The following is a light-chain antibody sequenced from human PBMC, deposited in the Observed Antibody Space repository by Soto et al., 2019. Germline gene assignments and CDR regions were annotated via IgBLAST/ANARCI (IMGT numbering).Light chain of an antibody. J-gene: IGKJ5*01. V-gene: IGKV1-39*01. Sequence: EIQIPQSPSSLSASVGDRVTITCRTSQSIATYLTWYQQKPGKAPKLLIYFASRLESGVPSRFSGSGSGTDFTLTISSLQSEDFATYYCQQSYSTPPTFGQGTRLEIK. CDR3: QQSYSTPPT. CDR2: FAS. CDR1: QSIATY.